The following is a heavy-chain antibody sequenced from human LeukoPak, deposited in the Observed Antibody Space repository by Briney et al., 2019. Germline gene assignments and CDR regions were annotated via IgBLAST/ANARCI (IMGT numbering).Heavy chain of an antibody. CDR3: AKEGGTMFFDS. Sequence: PGGSLRLSCAASGFTFRAYTMHWFRQAPGKGLEWVSLFSGNGKTTYYADSVKGRFTISRDNSKNSLYLQMNSLESDDTVLYYCAKEGGTMFFDSWGQGTLVTVSS. D-gene: IGHD3-3*01. CDR2: FSGNGKTT. CDR1: GFTFRAYT. J-gene: IGHJ5*01. V-gene: IGHV3-43*01.